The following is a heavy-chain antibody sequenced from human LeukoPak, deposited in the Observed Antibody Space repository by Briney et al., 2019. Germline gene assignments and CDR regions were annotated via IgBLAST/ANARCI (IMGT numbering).Heavy chain of an antibody. CDR1: GFTFSSYG. J-gene: IGHJ4*02. CDR3: AKLGGRGYSYGGFDY. V-gene: IGHV3-23*01. D-gene: IGHD5-18*01. CDR2: ISGSGGST. Sequence: PGGTLRLSCAASGFTFSSYGMSWVRQAPGKGLEWVSAISGSGGSTYYADSVKGRFTISRDNSKNTLYLQMNSLRAEDTAVYYCAKLGGRGYSYGGFDYWGQGTLVTVSS.